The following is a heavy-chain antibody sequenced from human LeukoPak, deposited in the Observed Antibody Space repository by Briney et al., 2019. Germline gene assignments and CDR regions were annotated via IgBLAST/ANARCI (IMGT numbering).Heavy chain of an antibody. CDR1: GFTFSAYD. J-gene: IGHJ5*02. V-gene: IGHV3-13*01. CDR3: ARDRGSSWSGDWFDP. Sequence: GGSLRLSCAASGFTFSAYDMYWVRQVTGEGLEWVSAIGTAADTFYPGSVKGRFTISRENAKNSLYLQMNSLRDGDTAVYYCARDRGSSWSGDWFDPWGQGTLVTVSS. D-gene: IGHD6-13*01. CDR2: IGTAADT.